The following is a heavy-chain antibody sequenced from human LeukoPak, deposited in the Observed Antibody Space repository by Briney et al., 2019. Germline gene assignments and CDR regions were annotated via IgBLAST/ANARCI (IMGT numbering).Heavy chain of an antibody. CDR3: ATSESQTKFDY. V-gene: IGHV5-51*01. CDR2: TFPGDSET. J-gene: IGHJ4*02. D-gene: IGHD1/OR15-1a*01. CDR1: GYSFTTHW. Sequence: GESLKISCKGSGYSFTTHWIGWVRQMPGKGLEWMGITFPGDSETLYSASLQGQVTISADKSINTAYLQWSSLKASDTAMYYCATSESQTKFDYWGQGTLVTVSS.